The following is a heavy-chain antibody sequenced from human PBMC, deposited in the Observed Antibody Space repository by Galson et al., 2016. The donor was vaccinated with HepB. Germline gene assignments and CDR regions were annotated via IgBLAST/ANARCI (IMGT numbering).Heavy chain of an antibody. Sequence: TLSLTCAVSGGSIGSGGYGWSWMRQPPGKGLEWIGYIYTSGTTYYNPSLKSRVSISADLSKNQFSLKLSSVTAADTAVYYCAKVGYTGYVWGQGTLVTVSS. D-gene: IGHD5-12*01. CDR3: AKVGYTGYV. CDR2: IYTSGTT. J-gene: IGHJ4*02. CDR1: GGSIGSGGYG. V-gene: IGHV4-30-2*01.